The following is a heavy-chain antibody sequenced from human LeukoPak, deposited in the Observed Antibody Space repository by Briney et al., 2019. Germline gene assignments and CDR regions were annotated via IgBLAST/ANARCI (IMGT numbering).Heavy chain of an antibody. J-gene: IGHJ4*02. CDR3: AKGGYSRIAGTFDS. CDR2: IWYDGSNK. CDR1: GFTFSSYG. Sequence: GGSLRLSCAASGFTFSSYGMHWVRQAPGKGLEWVAVIWYDGSNKYYADSVKGRFTISRDNSKNTLYLQMNSLRAEDTAVYYCAKGGYSRIAGTFDSWGQGTLVTVSS. V-gene: IGHV3-33*06. D-gene: IGHD5-12*01.